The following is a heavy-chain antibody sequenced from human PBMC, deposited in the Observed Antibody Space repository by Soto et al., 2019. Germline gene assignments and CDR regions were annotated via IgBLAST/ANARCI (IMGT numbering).Heavy chain of an antibody. Sequence: SETLSLTCAVYGGSFSGYYWSWIRQPPGKGLEWIGEINHSGSTNYNPSLKSRVTISVDTSKNQFSLKLSSVTAADTAVYYCARARGSFGYSYGYYFDYWGQGTLVTVSS. CDR3: ARARGSFGYSYGYYFDY. CDR1: GGSFSGYY. V-gene: IGHV4-34*01. CDR2: INHSGST. D-gene: IGHD5-18*01. J-gene: IGHJ4*02.